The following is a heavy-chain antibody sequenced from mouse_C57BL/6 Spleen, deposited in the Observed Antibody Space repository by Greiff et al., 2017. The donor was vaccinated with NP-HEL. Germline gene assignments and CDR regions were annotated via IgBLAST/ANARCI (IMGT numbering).Heavy chain of an antibody. D-gene: IGHD2-4*01. CDR2: IYPSDSET. Sequence: QVQLQQPGAELVRPGSSVKLSCKASGYTFTSYWMDWVKQRPGQGLEWIGNIYPSDSETHYNQKFKDKATLTVDKSSSTAYMQLSSLTSEDSAVYYCARGYDYRMDYWGQGTSVTVSS. J-gene: IGHJ4*01. V-gene: IGHV1-61*01. CDR3: ARGYDYRMDY. CDR1: GYTFTSYW.